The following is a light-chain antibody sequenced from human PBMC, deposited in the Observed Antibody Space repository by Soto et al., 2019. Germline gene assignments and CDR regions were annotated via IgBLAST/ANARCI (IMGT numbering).Light chain of an antibody. V-gene: IGKV3-20*01. CDR1: QSVGSAD. CDR2: GAS. CDR3: QHYGGSEYT. J-gene: IGKJ2*01. Sequence: EIVLTQSPGTLSLSPGERATLSCRASQSVGSADLAWYQQKPGQAPRLLIYGASSRATGIPDRFTGSGSGTDFSLTISRLEPEDFAVYYCQHYGGSEYTFGQGTKLEIK.